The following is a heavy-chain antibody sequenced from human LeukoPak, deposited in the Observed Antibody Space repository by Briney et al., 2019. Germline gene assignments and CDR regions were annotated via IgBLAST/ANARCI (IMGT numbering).Heavy chain of an antibody. CDR3: ASTPCSGGSCHGNYSYYMDV. V-gene: IGHV1-69*05. J-gene: IGHJ6*03. D-gene: IGHD2-15*01. CDR2: IIPICGTA. Sequence: SVKVSCKASGCTFSSYAISWVRQAPGQGLEWMGGIIPICGTANYAQKVQGRVTITTDESTSTAYMELSSLRSEDTGVYYCASTPCSGGSCHGNYSYYMDVWGKGTTVTVSS. CDR1: GCTFSSYA.